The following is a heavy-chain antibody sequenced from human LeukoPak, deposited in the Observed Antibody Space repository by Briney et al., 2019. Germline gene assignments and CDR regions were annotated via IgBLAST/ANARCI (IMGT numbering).Heavy chain of an antibody. D-gene: IGHD3-10*01. CDR3: ARAELLWFGDSRYYFDY. CDR1: GFTFSSYS. J-gene: IGHJ4*02. V-gene: IGHV3-21*01. Sequence: GGSLRLSCAAAGFTFSSYSMNWVRQAPGKGLEWVSSISSSSSYIYYADSVKGRFTISRDNAKNSLYLQMNSLRAEDTAVYYCARAELLWFGDSRYYFDYWGQGTLVTVSS. CDR2: ISSSSSYI.